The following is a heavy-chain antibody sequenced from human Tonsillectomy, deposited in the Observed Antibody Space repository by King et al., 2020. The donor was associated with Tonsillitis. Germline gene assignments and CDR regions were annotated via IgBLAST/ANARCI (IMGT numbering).Heavy chain of an antibody. CDR1: GFTFSGSA. D-gene: IGHD7-27*01. Sequence: VQLVESGGGLVQPGGSLKLSCAASGFTFSGSAMHWVRQASGKGLEWVGRIRSKANIYATAYAASVKGRFTISRDDSKNTAYLQMNSLKTEDTAVYYCTRSETGVFDYWGQGTLVTVSS. CDR2: IRSKANIYAT. CDR3: TRSETGVFDY. V-gene: IGHV3-73*01. J-gene: IGHJ4*02.